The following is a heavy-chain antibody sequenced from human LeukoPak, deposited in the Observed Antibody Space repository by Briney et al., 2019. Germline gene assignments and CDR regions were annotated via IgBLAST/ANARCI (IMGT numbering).Heavy chain of an antibody. CDR3: AKRPHDYGDSTPG. CDR2: ISGSGGST. D-gene: IGHD4-17*01. J-gene: IGHJ4*02. CDR1: GFTFSSYG. V-gene: IGHV3-23*01. Sequence: GGSLRLSCAASGFTFSSYGMSWVRQAPGKGLEWVSAISGSGGSTYYADSVKGRFTISRDNSKNTRYLQMNSLRAEDTAVYYCAKRPHDYGDSTPGWGQGTLVTVSS.